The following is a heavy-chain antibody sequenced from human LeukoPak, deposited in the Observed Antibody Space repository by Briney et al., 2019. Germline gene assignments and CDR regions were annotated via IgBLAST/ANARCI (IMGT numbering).Heavy chain of an antibody. Sequence: GRSLRLSCAASGISFSSHGMHWVRQAPGKGLEWVAVIWYDGSNTYYTDSVKGRFTISRDNSKNTLYLQMNSLRAEDTALYYCARARNDYDGKGFSLLYYWGQGTLVTVSS. J-gene: IGHJ4*02. D-gene: IGHD4-23*01. V-gene: IGHV3-33*08. CDR1: GISFSSHG. CDR3: ARARNDYDGKGFSLLYY. CDR2: IWYDGSNT.